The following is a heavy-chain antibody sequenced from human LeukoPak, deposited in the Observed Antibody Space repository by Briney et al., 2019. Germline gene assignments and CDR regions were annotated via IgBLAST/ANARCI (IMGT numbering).Heavy chain of an antibody. CDR3: AKDGHYGDSSMDV. D-gene: IGHD4-17*01. Sequence: KPGGSLRLSCAASGFTFSDYYMGWIRQAPGKGLEWVSYIRSSGSTIYYADSVKGRFTISRDNSKNTPYLQMNSPRAEDTAVYYCAKDGHYGDSSMDVWGKGTTVTVSS. V-gene: IGHV3-11*01. J-gene: IGHJ6*03. CDR2: IRSSGSTI. CDR1: GFTFSDYY.